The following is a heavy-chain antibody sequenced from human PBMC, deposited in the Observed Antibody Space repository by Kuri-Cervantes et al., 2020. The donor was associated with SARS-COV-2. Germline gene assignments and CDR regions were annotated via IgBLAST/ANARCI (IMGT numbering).Heavy chain of an antibody. V-gene: IGHV1-69*05. D-gene: IGHD3-22*01. CDR1: GYTFTSYD. CDR2: IIPILGTA. J-gene: IGHJ3*02. Sequence: SVKVSCKASGYTFTSYDINWVRQATGQGLEWMGGIIPILGTANYAQKFQARVTITTDESTSTAYMELGSLRSEDTAVYYCAIPAPSGPNYYDSRRWAFDIWGQGTMVTVSS. CDR3: AIPAPSGPNYYDSRRWAFDI.